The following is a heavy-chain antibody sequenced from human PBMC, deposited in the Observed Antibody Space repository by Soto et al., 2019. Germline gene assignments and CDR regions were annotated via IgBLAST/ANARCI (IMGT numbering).Heavy chain of an antibody. CDR2: IYWDDDH. Sequence: QITLKESGPTLVSPTQTLTLTCTFSGLSLSTNGVGVGWIRQPPGKALEWLALIYWDDDHRYSPSLKTRLTITKDTSKNQVVLTMTKLDPADTATYYCAREMYYSTYFDSWGHGTLVTVSS. CDR3: AREMYYSTYFDS. V-gene: IGHV2-5*02. CDR1: GLSLSTNGVG. D-gene: IGHD3-10*01. J-gene: IGHJ4*01.